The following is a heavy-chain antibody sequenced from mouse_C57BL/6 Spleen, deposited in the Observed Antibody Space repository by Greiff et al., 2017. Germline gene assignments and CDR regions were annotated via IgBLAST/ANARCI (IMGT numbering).Heavy chain of an antibody. D-gene: IGHD2-5*01. CDR3: AREGYSNYVWWFAY. J-gene: IGHJ3*01. CDR2: IDPNGGGT. CDR1: GYTFTGYW. Sequence: QVQLQQPGAELVKPGASVKLSCKASGYTFTGYWMHWVKQRPGRGLEWIGRIDPNGGGTKYNEKFKSTSTLTVDKPSSTAYMQLSSLTSEDSAVYYCAREGYSNYVWWFAYWGKGTLVTVSA. V-gene: IGHV1-72*01.